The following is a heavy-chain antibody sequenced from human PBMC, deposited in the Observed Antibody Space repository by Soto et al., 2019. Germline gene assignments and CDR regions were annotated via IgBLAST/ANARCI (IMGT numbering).Heavy chain of an antibody. J-gene: IGHJ6*02. CDR1: GGTFSSYA. D-gene: IGHD3-10*01. Sequence: ASVKVSCKASGGTFSSYAISWVRQAPGQGLEWMGGIIPIFGTANYAQKFQGRVTITADESTSPAYMGLSSLRSEDTAVYYCARDGHMVRGVIISTPLSSYYGMDVWGQGTTVTVSS. CDR3: ARDGHMVRGVIISTPLSSYYGMDV. CDR2: IIPIFGTA. V-gene: IGHV1-69*13.